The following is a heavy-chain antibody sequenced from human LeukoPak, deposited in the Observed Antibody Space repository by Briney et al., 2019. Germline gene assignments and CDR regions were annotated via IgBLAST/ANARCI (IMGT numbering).Heavy chain of an antibody. CDR1: GGSISSYY. CDR3: ARYYDSSGYYDY. D-gene: IGHD3-22*01. Sequence: SETLSLTCTVSGGSISSYYWSWIRQPPGKGLEWIGYIYYSGSTNYNPSLKSRVTISVDTSKNQFSLKLSSVTAADTAVYYCARYYDSSGYYDYWGQGTLVTVSS. CDR2: IYYSGST. J-gene: IGHJ4*02. V-gene: IGHV4-59*01.